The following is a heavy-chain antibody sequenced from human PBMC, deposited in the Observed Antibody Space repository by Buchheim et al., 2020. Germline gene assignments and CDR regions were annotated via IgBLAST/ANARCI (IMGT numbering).Heavy chain of an antibody. D-gene: IGHD1-7*01. CDR1: GFTFSSFA. Sequence: EVQLLESGGGLVQPGESLRVSCAASGFTFSSFAMSWVRQAPGKGLEWVSAIGNGGSTYYADSVKGRVTVSRDNSKNTQYLQMNSLRAEDTAVYFCAKSPGITGTTGFWFDAWGQGTL. CDR2: IGNGGST. J-gene: IGHJ5*02. V-gene: IGHV3-23*01. CDR3: AKSPGITGTTGFWFDA.